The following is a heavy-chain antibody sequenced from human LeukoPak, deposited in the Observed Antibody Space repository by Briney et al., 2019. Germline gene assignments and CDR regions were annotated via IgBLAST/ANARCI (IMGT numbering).Heavy chain of an antibody. D-gene: IGHD2-2*01. CDR2: ISSSGTNI. CDR3: ARDSGYCSSTGCYVHYFDY. Sequence: GGSLRLSCAASGFTFSSYSMNWVRQAPGKGLEWVSYISSSGTNIYYADSVKGRFTISRDNAKNSLYLQMNSLRAEDTAVYYCARDSGYCSSTGCYVHYFDYWGQGTLVTVSS. CDR1: GFTFSSYS. V-gene: IGHV3-48*04. J-gene: IGHJ4*02.